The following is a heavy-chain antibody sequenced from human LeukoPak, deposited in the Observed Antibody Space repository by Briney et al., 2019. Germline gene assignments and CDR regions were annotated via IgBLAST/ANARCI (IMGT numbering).Heavy chain of an antibody. CDR1: GFTFSTYT. D-gene: IGHD3-22*01. CDR3: ARHVVAVGFDY. CDR2: ITSSSSYI. Sequence: PGGSLRLSCAASGFTFSTYTMNWVRQAPGKGLEWVSSITSSSSYIYYADSVKGRFTISRDNAKNSLYLQMNSLRVEDTAVYYCARHVVAVGFDYWGQGTLVTVSS. V-gene: IGHV3-21*01. J-gene: IGHJ4*02.